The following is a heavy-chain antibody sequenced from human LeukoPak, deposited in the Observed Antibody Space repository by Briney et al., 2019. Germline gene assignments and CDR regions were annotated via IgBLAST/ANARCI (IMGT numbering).Heavy chain of an antibody. J-gene: IGHJ4*02. CDR2: INHSGST. CDR1: GGSISSYY. Sequence: SETLSLTCTVSGGSISSYYWSWIRQPPGKGLEWIGEINHSGSTNYNPSLKSRVTISVDTSKNQFSLKLSSVTAADTAVYYCARGLRGYSGYAVWGQGTLVTVSS. V-gene: IGHV4-34*01. D-gene: IGHD5-12*01. CDR3: ARGLRGYSGYAV.